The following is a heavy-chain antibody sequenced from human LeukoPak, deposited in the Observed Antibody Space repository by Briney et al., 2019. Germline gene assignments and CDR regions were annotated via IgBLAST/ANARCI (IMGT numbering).Heavy chain of an antibody. CDR1: GFTFSSYG. V-gene: IGHV3-20*04. J-gene: IGHJ4*02. CDR3: ARSLGGGGDY. D-gene: IGHD3-10*01. CDR2: INWNGGST. Sequence: PGRSLRLSCAASGFTFSSYGMHWVRQVPGKGLEWVSGINWNGGSTGYADSVKGRFTISRDNAKNTVYLQMNSLRAEDTAVYYCARSLGGGGDYWGQGTLVTVSS.